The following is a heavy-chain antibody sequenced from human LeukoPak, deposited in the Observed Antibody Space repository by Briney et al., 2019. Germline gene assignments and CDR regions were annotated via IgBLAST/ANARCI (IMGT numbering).Heavy chain of an antibody. D-gene: IGHD3-10*01. V-gene: IGHV3-21*01. CDR2: ISSSSSYI. Sequence: GGSLRLSCAASGFTFSSYSMNWVRQAPGKGLEWVSSISSSSSYIYYADSVKGRFTISRDNAKNSLYLQMNSLRAEDTAVYYCAREMVWFGESLDYWGQGTLVTVSS. CDR1: GFTFSSYS. J-gene: IGHJ4*02. CDR3: AREMVWFGESLDY.